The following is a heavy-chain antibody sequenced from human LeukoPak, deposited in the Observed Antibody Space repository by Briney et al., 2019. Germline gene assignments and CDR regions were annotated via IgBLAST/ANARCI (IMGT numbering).Heavy chain of an antibody. CDR3: AKDPMGGVRGVIAFDY. J-gene: IGHJ4*02. V-gene: IGHV3-23*01. Sequence: GGSLRLSCAASGFTFSSYAMSWVRQAPGKGLEWVSAISGSGGSTYYADSVKGRFTISRDNYKNTLYLQMNSLRAEDTAVYYCAKDPMGGVRGVIAFDYWGQGTLVTVSS. CDR1: GFTFSSYA. D-gene: IGHD3-10*01. CDR2: ISGSGGST.